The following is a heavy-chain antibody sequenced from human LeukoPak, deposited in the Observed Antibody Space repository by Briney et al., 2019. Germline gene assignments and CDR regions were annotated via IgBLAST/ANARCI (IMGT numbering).Heavy chain of an antibody. CDR1: GGSISSYY. CDR3: ARGGLWFGESYNWFDP. CDR2: INHSGST. D-gene: IGHD3-10*01. Sequence: SETLSLTCTVSGGSISSYYWSWIRQPPGKGLEWIGEINHSGSTNYNPSLKSRVTISVDTSKNQFSLKLSSVTAADTAVYYCARGGLWFGESYNWFDPWGQGTLVTVSS. V-gene: IGHV4-34*01. J-gene: IGHJ5*02.